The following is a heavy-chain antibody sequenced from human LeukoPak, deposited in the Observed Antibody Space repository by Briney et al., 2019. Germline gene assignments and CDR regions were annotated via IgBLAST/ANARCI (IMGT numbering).Heavy chain of an antibody. J-gene: IGHJ6*02. CDR2: IYYSGST. V-gene: IGHV4-59*08. CDR1: GGSFSGYY. CDR3: AREPVQLERFTRGGACYYYGMDV. Sequence: SETLSLTCAVYGGSFSGYYWSWIRQPPGKGLEWIGYIYYSGSTNYNPSLKSRVTISVDTSKNQFSLKLSSVTAADTAVYYCAREPVQLERFTRGGACYYYGMDVWGQGTTVTVSS. D-gene: IGHD1-1*01.